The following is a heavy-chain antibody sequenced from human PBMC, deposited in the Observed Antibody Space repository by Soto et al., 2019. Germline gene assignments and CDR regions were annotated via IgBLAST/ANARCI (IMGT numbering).Heavy chain of an antibody. Sequence: ASVKVSCKVSGYTLTELSMHWVRQAPGKGLEWMGGFDPEDGETIYAQKFQGRVTMTEDTSTDTAYTELSSLRSEDTAVYYCATSSIAARFGYYGMDVWGQGTTVTVSS. CDR2: FDPEDGET. V-gene: IGHV1-24*01. D-gene: IGHD6-6*01. CDR1: GYTLTELS. CDR3: ATSSIAARFGYYGMDV. J-gene: IGHJ6*02.